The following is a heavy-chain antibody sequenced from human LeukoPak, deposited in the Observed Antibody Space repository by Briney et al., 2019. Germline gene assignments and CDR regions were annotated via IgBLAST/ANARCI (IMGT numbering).Heavy chain of an antibody. CDR1: GGTFSTYA. J-gene: IGHJ4*02. D-gene: IGHD5-12*01. V-gene: IGHV1-69*01. CDR2: IIPIVGTT. CDR3: AKDAAWLRFLY. Sequence: GASVKVSCKASGGTFSTYAITWVRQAPGQGLEWMGGIIPIVGTTNYAQTFKGRVTITGDESTCTAYLELNSLRAEDTAIYYCAKDAAWLRFLYWGQGNLVTVSS.